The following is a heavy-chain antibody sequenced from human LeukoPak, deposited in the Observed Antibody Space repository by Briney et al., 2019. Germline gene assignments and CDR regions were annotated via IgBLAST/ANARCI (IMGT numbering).Heavy chain of an antibody. V-gene: IGHV3-48*01. J-gene: IGHJ4*02. CDR1: GFTFSSYS. CDR3: ARILGNCNGGGCASAAG. CDR2: ISSSSSTI. Sequence: PGGSLRLSCAASGFTFSSYSMNWVRQAPGKGLEWVSYISSSSSTIYYADSVKGRFTISRDNAKNSLYLQMNSLRAEDTAVYYCARILGNCNGGGCASAAGWGQGTLVIVSS. D-gene: IGHD2-15*01.